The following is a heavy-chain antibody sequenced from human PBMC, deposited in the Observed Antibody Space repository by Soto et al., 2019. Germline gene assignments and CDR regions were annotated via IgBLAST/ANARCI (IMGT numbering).Heavy chain of an antibody. D-gene: IGHD3-22*01. CDR3: ARDRPKKYYYDSSGYLVY. CDR2: ISSSSSTI. J-gene: IGHJ4*02. Sequence: GGSLRLSCAASGFTFSSYSMNWVRQAPGKGLEWVSYISSSSSTIYYADSVKGRFTISRDNAKNSLYLQMNSLRDEDTAVYYCARDRPKKYYYDSSGYLVYWGQGTLVTVSS. CDR1: GFTFSSYS. V-gene: IGHV3-48*02.